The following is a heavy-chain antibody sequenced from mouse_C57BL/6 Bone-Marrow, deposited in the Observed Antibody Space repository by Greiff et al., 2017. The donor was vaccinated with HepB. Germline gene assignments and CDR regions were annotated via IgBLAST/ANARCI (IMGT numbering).Heavy chain of an antibody. V-gene: IGHV14-4*01. Sequence: EVKLMESGAELVRPGASVKLSCTASGFNIKDDYMHWVKQRPEQGLEWIGWIDPENGDTEYASKFQGKATITADTSSNTAYLQLSSLTSEDTAVYYCTDYGNYGYFDVWGTGTTVTVSS. D-gene: IGHD2-1*01. J-gene: IGHJ1*03. CDR1: GFNIKDDY. CDR3: TDYGNYGYFDV. CDR2: IDPENGDT.